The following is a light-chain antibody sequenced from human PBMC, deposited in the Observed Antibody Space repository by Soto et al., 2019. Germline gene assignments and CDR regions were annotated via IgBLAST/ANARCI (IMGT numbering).Light chain of an antibody. V-gene: IGLV2-14*01. Sequence: QSALTQPASVSGSPGQSITISCTGTSSDVSAYNYVSWYQQNSGKAPKLIIYEVSNRPSGVSNRFSGSKSGNTASLTISGLQAEDEAHYYCSSYTSSSTYVFGTGTKVTVL. CDR2: EVS. J-gene: IGLJ1*01. CDR1: SSDVSAYNY. CDR3: SSYTSSSTYV.